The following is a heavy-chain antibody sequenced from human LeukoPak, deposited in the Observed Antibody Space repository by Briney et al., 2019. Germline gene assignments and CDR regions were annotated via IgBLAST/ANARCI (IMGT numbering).Heavy chain of an antibody. Sequence: PGGSLRLSCAASGFTFNNYGMHWVRQAPGKGLQWVAFIQYDGNNKYYADSVRGRFTISRDSSKNTLYLQMNSLRAEDTAVYYCAWGYCSGGSCLSAFDIWGQGTMVTVSS. V-gene: IGHV3-30*02. J-gene: IGHJ3*02. CDR1: GFTFNNYG. CDR2: IQYDGNNK. CDR3: AWGYCSGGSCLSAFDI. D-gene: IGHD2-15*01.